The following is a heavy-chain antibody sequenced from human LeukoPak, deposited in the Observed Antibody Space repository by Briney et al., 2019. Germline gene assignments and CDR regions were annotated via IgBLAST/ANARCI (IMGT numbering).Heavy chain of an antibody. J-gene: IGHJ5*02. CDR3: ATLYCSSTSCYNGSNWFDP. CDR1: GGSFSGYY. CDR2: INHSGST. D-gene: IGHD2-2*02. Sequence: SETLSLTCAVYGGSFSGYYWSWIRQPPGKGLEWIGEINHSGSTNYNPSLKSRVTISVDTSKNQFSLKLSSVTAADTAVYYCATLYCSSTSCYNGSNWFDPWGQGTLVTVSS. V-gene: IGHV4-34*01.